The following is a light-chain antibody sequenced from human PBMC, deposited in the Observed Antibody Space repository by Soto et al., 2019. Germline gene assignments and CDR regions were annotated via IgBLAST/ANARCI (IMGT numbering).Light chain of an antibody. CDR2: HTS. CDR1: QSVSSSY. V-gene: IGKV3-20*01. CDR3: QQYGGSSWT. Sequence: EIVLTQSPGTLSLSPEDRATLSCRASQSVSSSYLAWYQQKPGQAPRLIIYHTSSRATANPARFSGSGSGTDFTLTISRLEPEDFAVYYCQQYGGSSWTFGQGTQVEIK. J-gene: IGKJ1*01.